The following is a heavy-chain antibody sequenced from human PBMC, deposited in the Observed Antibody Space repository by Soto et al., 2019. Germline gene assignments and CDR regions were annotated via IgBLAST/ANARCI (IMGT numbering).Heavy chain of an antibody. CDR2: ISGSGGST. V-gene: IGHV3-23*01. D-gene: IGHD1-26*01. Sequence: VQLLESGGGLVQPGGSLRLSCAASGFTFSSYAMSWVRQAPGKGLEWVSAISGSGGSTYYADSVKGRFTISRDNSKNTLYLQMNSLRAEDTAVYYCAKDHARSGSYYNGWFDPWGQGTLVTVSS. J-gene: IGHJ5*02. CDR1: GFTFSSYA. CDR3: AKDHARSGSYYNGWFDP.